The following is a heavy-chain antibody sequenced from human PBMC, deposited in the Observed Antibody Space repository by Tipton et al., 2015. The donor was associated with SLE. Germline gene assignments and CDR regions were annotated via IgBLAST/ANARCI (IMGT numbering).Heavy chain of an antibody. CDR2: IYTSGST. Sequence: GLVKPSETLSLTCSVSGGSISSSGFYWGWIRQPAGKGLEWIGRIYTSGSTNYNPSLKSRVTISGDTSKNQFSLNLNSVTAADTAVYYCAVEAPLNVWGKGTTVTVSS. V-gene: IGHV4-61*02. J-gene: IGHJ6*04. CDR1: GGSISSSGFY. CDR3: AVEAPLNV.